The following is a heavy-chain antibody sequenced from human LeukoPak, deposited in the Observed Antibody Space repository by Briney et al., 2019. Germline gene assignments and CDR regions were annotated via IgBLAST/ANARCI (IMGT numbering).Heavy chain of an antibody. D-gene: IGHD3-22*01. CDR1: GGSISSYY. V-gene: IGHV4-4*07. CDR2: IYTSGST. J-gene: IGHJ3*02. CDR3: ARDQPSAYYYDSSGYDDAFDI. Sequence: SETLSLTCTVSGGSISSYYWSWIRQPAGKGLEWIGRIYTSGSTNYNPSLKSRVTMSVDTSKNQFSLKLSSVTAADTAVYYCARDQPSAYYYDSSGYDDAFDIWGQGTMVTVSS.